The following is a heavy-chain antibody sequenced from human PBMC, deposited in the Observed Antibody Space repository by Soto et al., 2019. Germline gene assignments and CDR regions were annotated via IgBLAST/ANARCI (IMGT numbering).Heavy chain of an antibody. D-gene: IGHD3-9*01. CDR3: SRDDSDWFFN. J-gene: IGHJ4*02. Sequence: GGSLRLSCAASGFTFSSYAMNWVRQAPGKGLEWVSVISGSGGSTYYADSVKGRFTISRDNSKNTLYLQMNSLRAEDTAVYYCSRDDSDWFFNWGRGTLVTVSS. V-gene: IGHV3-23*01. CDR2: ISGSGGST. CDR1: GFTFSSYA.